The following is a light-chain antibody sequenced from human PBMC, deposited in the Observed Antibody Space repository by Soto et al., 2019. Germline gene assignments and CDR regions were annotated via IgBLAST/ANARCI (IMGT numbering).Light chain of an antibody. Sequence: DIVMTQSPDSLAVSLGERATIYCKSSRSILYSSNNMNYLAWYQQKPGQCPKLLIYWASTRESGVPDRFSGSGSGTDFTLTISSLQAEDAAIYYCQQYYGSPPWTFGQGTKAEV. CDR3: QQYYGSPPWT. CDR2: WAS. J-gene: IGKJ1*01. V-gene: IGKV4-1*01. CDR1: RSILYSSNNMNY.